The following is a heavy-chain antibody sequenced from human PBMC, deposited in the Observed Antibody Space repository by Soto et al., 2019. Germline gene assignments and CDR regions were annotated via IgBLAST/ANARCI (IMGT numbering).Heavy chain of an antibody. CDR3: ARDYDESSGSQYYFDY. CDR1: GGTFSSYA. V-gene: IGHV1-69*01. Sequence: QVQLVQSGAEVKKPGSSVKVSCKASGGTFSSYAISWVRQAPGQGLEWMGGIIPIFGTANYAQKFQGRVTITADESTSTAYMELSSLRSEDTAVYYCARDYDESSGSQYYFDYWGQGTLVTVSS. J-gene: IGHJ4*02. CDR2: IIPIFGTA. D-gene: IGHD3-22*01.